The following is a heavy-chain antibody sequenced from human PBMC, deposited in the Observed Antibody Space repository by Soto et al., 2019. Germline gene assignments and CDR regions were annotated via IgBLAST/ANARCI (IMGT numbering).Heavy chain of an antibody. CDR1: GYTFTSYY. Sequence: QVQLVQYGAEVKKPGASIKVSCKASGYTFTSYYLHWVRQAPGQGLEWMGIINASGGGTGYAQKCQSRVTMTIDASTSTVYMELSSLISDNTAVYYYTRDRGTSMITKLFYYWGQGTLVTVSS. V-gene: IGHV1-46*03. CDR3: TRDRGTSMITKLFYY. J-gene: IGHJ4*02. D-gene: IGHD3-16*01. CDR2: INASGGGT.